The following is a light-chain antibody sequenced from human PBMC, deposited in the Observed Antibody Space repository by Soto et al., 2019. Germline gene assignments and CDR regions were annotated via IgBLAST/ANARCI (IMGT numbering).Light chain of an antibody. CDR1: QDIKNY. V-gene: IGKV1-33*01. Sequence: DVQMTQSPSSLSASTGDRVTITCPASQDIKNYLSWFQQKPGKAPKLLIYDSTILESGVPSRFSASGSGTVFTFTTSTLQPEDIATYYCFQHDSLPPTFGGGTKVEAK. CDR2: DST. CDR3: FQHDSLPPT. J-gene: IGKJ4*01.